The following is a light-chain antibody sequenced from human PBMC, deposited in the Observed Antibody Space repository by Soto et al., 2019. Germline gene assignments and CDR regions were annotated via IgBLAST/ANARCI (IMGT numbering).Light chain of an antibody. CDR1: QSVSSF. CDR2: DAS. V-gene: IGKV3-11*01. J-gene: IGKJ4*01. Sequence: EIVLTQSPATLSLSPGERATLSCRASQSVSSFLGWYQQKPGQAPRLLIYDASNRATGIPARFSGSGSGTDFTLTISSLEPKDFAVYYCQQRSSWPLTFGGGTKVEIK. CDR3: QQRSSWPLT.